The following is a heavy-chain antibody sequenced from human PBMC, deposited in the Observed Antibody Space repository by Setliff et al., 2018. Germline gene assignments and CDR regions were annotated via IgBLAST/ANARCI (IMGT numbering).Heavy chain of an antibody. Sequence: PSETLSLTCAVSGASFSDYYWTWIRQSPGKGLEWIGYIYYSGSTNYNPSLKSRVSISVDTSKNQFSLRLTSVTAADTAVYYCAREYYYARSRNFDYWGQGTLVTVSS. CDR1: GASFSDYY. J-gene: IGHJ4*02. V-gene: IGHV4-59*01. D-gene: IGHD3-22*01. CDR3: AREYYYARSRNFDY. CDR2: IYYSGST.